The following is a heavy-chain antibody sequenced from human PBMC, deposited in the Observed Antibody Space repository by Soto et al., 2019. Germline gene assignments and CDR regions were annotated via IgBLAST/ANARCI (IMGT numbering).Heavy chain of an antibody. CDR3: ARDASRITMVRGVIFFY. CDR2: ISSSSSTI. J-gene: IGHJ4*02. D-gene: IGHD3-10*01. CDR1: GFTFSSYS. Sequence: PGGSLRLSCAASGFTFSSYSMNWVRQAPGKGLEWVSYISSSSSTIYYADSVKGRFTISRDNAKNSLYLQMNSLRAEDTAVYYCARDASRITMVRGVIFFYWGQGTLVTDSS. V-gene: IGHV3-48*01.